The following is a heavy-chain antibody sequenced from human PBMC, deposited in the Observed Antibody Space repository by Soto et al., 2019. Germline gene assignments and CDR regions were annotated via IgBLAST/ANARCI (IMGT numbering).Heavy chain of an antibody. CDR2: IYYSGST. CDR1: GGSISSYY. D-gene: IGHD3-22*01. J-gene: IGHJ3*02. Sequence: PSETLSLTCTVSGGSISSYYWSWIRQPPGKGLEWIGYIYYSGSTNYNPSLKSRVTISVDTSKNQFSLKLSSVTAADTAVYYCARVKDSGTYYYDSSGYYGWAFDIWGQGTMVT. CDR3: ARVKDSGTYYYDSSGYYGWAFDI. V-gene: IGHV4-59*01.